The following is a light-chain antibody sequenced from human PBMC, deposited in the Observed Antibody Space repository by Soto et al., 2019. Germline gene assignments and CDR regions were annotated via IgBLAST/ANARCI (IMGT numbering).Light chain of an antibody. V-gene: IGKV3-20*01. J-gene: IGKJ1*01. CDR3: QQYDTLPRT. Sequence: EVVLTQSPGTLSLSPGERVTLSCRASQSVASSYLAWYQQKPGRAPRLLFYSASSRATGIPDRFSGSGSGTDFTLTISRLEPEDSAVYYCQQYDTLPRTFGQGTKVEIK. CDR1: QSVASSY. CDR2: SAS.